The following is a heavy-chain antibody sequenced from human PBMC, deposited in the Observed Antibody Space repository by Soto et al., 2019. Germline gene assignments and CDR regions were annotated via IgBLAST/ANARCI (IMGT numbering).Heavy chain of an antibody. J-gene: IGHJ5*02. V-gene: IGHV4-59*08. CDR1: GGSISSDY. D-gene: IGHD6-13*01. Sequence: PSETLSLTCTVSGGSISSDYWSWIRQPPGKGLEWIGYIYYSGSTNYNPSLKSRVTISVDTSKNQFSLKLSSVTAADTAVYYCARRLQLVSKKNWFDPWGQGTLVTVSS. CDR3: ARRLQLVSKKNWFDP. CDR2: IYYSGST.